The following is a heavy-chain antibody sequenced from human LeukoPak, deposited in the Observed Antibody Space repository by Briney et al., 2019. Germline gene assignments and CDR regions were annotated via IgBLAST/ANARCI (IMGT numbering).Heavy chain of an antibody. V-gene: IGHV1-18*01. D-gene: IGHD1-26*01. CDR1: GYTFTSYG. CDR3: ARDESPAYSGSYFDY. Sequence: GASVKVSCKASGYTFTSYGISWVRQAPGQGLECMGWISAYNGNTNYAQKLQGRVTMTTDTSTSTAYMELRSLRSDDTAVYYCARDESPAYSGSYFDYWGQGTLVTVSS. J-gene: IGHJ4*02. CDR2: ISAYNGNT.